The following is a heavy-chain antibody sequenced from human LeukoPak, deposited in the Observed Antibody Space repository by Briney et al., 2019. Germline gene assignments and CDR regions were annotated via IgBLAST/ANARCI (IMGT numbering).Heavy chain of an antibody. CDR3: ARGSHGEHDS. CDR2: IDRSGGST. Sequence: GGSLRLSCEASGFSFNIYAMSWVRQAQGKGLEWVAAIDRSGGSTFYADSVKGRFTISKDNSKNTLYLQINSLRVDDTAIYYCARGSHGEHDSWGQGTPVTVSS. CDR1: GFSFNIYA. D-gene: IGHD4-17*01. J-gene: IGHJ5*01. V-gene: IGHV3-23*01.